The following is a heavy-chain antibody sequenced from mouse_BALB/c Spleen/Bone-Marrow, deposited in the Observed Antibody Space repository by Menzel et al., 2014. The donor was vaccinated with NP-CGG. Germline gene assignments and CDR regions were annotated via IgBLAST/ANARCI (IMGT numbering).Heavy chain of an antibody. CDR3: AREDPGALDY. V-gene: IGHV2-6-7*01. CDR2: IWGDGST. CDR1: GFSLTGYA. J-gene: IGHJ4*01. Sequence: QVQLKESGPGLVAPSQSLSITCTVSGFSLTGYAVNWVRQPPGKGLEWLGMIWGDGSTDYNSALKSRLSTSKDNSKSQVFLKMNSLQTDDTARYYCAREDPGALDYWGQGTSVTVSS.